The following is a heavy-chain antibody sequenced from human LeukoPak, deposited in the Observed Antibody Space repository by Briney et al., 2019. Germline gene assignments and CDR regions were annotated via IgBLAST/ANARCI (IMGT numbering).Heavy chain of an antibody. CDR3: AKTPGIAAAGTDYYYYYGMDV. D-gene: IGHD6-13*01. CDR1: GFTFSSYA. CDR2: ISGIGGST. J-gene: IGHJ6*02. Sequence: GGSLRLSCAASGFTFSSYAMSWVRQAPGKGLEWVSAISGIGGSTYYADSVKGRFTISRDNSKNTLYLQMNSLRAEDTAVYYCAKTPGIAAAGTDYYYYYGMDVWGQGTTVTVSS. V-gene: IGHV3-23*01.